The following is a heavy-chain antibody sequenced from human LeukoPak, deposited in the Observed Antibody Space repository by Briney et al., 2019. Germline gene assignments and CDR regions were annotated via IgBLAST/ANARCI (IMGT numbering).Heavy chain of an antibody. CDR2: INSDGKT. J-gene: IGHJ4*02. CDR3: AKEPPQCGADCFSLFDY. D-gene: IGHD2-21*02. Sequence: GGSLRLSCAASGFTFSTYSMRWVRQAPEKGLEWVSLINSDGKTYYADSVKGRFTISRDNSKNMLFLQMNSLTADDTAVFYCAKEPPQCGADCFSLFDYWGQGTLVTVSS. V-gene: IGHV3-23*01. CDR1: GFTFSTYS.